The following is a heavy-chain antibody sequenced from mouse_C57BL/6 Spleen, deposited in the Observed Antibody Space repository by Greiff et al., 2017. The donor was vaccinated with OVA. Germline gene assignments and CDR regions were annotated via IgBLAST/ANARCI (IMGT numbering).Heavy chain of an antibody. CDR2: INYDGSST. CDR1: GFTFSDYY. CDR3: ARVIYYYGSSWYFDV. V-gene: IGHV5-16*01. D-gene: IGHD1-1*01. J-gene: IGHJ1*03. Sequence: EVKLVESEGGLVQPGSSMKLSCTASGFTFSDYYMAWVRQVPEKGLEWVANINYDGSSTYYLDSLKSRFIISRDNAKNILYLQMSSLKSEDTATYYCARVIYYYGSSWYFDVWGTGTTVTVSS.